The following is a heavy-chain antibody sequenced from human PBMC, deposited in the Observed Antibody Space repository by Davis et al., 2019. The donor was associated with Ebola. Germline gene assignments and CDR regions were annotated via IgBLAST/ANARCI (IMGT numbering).Heavy chain of an antibody. CDR1: GGSISSYY. D-gene: IGHD5-24*01. CDR3: ARDPTYDAFDI. J-gene: IGHJ3*02. CDR2: IYYSGST. V-gene: IGHV4-59*05. Sequence: SETLSLTCTVSGGSISSYYWSWIRQPPGKGLEWIGSIYYSGSTYYNPSLKSRVTISVDTSKNQFSLKLSSVTAADTAVYYCARDPTYDAFDIWGQGTMVTVSS.